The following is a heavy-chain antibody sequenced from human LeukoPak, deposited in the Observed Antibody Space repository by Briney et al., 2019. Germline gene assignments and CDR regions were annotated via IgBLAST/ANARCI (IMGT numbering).Heavy chain of an antibody. V-gene: IGHV3-74*01. D-gene: IGHD3-22*01. CDR1: GFAFSTYW. CDR3: ARGDNSAFDI. J-gene: IGHJ3*02. Sequence: QPGGSLRLSCAASGFAFSTYWMRWVRQAPGKGLVWVSRINSDASTTSYADSVKGRFTISRDNAKNSLYLQMNSLRAEDTAVYYCARGDNSAFDIWGQGTMVTVSS. CDR2: INSDASTT.